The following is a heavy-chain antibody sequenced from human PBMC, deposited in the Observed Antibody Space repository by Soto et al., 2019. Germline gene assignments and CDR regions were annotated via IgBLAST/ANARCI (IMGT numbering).Heavy chain of an antibody. CDR2: TSYNEGAK. Sequence: GGSLRLSCATSGFTFSSYSMHWFRQAPGKGLEWVAVTSYNEGAKFYADSVKGRFTISRDNSKNTLYLQMNSLRAEDTAVYYCARAPKGRFCIVTNLHFRCDYWGQGALVTVSS. V-gene: IGHV3-30-3*01. CDR3: ARAPKGRFCIVTNLHFRCDY. J-gene: IGHJ4*02. D-gene: IGHD3-3*01. CDR1: GFTFSSYS.